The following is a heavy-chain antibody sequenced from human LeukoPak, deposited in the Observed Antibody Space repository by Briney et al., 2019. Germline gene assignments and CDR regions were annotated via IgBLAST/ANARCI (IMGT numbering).Heavy chain of an antibody. D-gene: IGHD3-10*01. V-gene: IGHV4-39*01. Sequence: SETLSLTCTVSGGSISGSSYYWGWIRQPPGKGLEWIGSIYYSGSTYYNPSLKSRVTISVDTSKNQFSLKLNSVTATDTVVYYCARHYGPWGQGTLVTVSS. CDR1: GGSISGSSYY. J-gene: IGHJ4*02. CDR3: ARHYGP. CDR2: IYYSGST.